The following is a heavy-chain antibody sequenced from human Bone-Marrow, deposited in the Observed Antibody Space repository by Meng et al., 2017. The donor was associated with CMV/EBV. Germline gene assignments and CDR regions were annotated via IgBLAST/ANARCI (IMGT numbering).Heavy chain of an antibody. Sequence: SVKVSCKASGYTFTSYDINWVRQATGQGLEWMGGIIPIFGTANYAQKFQGRVTITTDESTSTAYMELSSLRSEDTAAYYCARDGCSSTSCYYTSYNWFDPWGQGTRVTVSS. V-gene: IGHV1-69*05. CDR1: GYTFTSYD. J-gene: IGHJ5*02. CDR3: ARDGCSSTSCYYTSYNWFDP. CDR2: IIPIFGTA. D-gene: IGHD2-2*01.